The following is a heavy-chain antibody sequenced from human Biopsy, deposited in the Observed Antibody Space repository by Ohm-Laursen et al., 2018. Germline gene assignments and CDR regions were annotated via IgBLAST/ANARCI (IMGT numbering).Heavy chain of an antibody. CDR3: TRDTTYYAGTTYYDALDV. V-gene: IGHV3-7*01. D-gene: IGHD2/OR15-2a*01. CDR2: IKRDGSQS. Sequence: SLRLSCAASGFSFSDNYMTWVRQAPGKGLEWVANIKRDGSQSNHADSVKGRFTISRDNAKNSLYLQMNSLRAEDTAVYYCTRDTTYYAGTTYYDALDVWGQGTTVTVSS. J-gene: IGHJ3*01. CDR1: GFSFSDNY.